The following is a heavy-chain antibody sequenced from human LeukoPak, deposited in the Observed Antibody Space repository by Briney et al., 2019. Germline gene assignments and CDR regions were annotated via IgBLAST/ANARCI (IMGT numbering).Heavy chain of an antibody. V-gene: IGHV3-30*04. J-gene: IGHJ4*02. Sequence: GRSLRLSCAPSGFTFDNYAMHWVRQAPGKGLEWVALISYDGGNIYYADSVQGRFTISRDNSKNTLYLQMNSLRPEDTAVYYCARDPPFGGGWSQNYFDYWGQGTLVTVSS. D-gene: IGHD6-19*01. CDR1: GFTFDNYA. CDR2: ISYDGGNI. CDR3: ARDPPFGGGWSQNYFDY.